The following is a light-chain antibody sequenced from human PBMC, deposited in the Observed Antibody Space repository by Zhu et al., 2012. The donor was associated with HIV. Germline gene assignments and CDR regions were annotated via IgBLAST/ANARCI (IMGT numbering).Light chain of an antibody. CDR3: QQRSSWPLT. Sequence: EIVLTQSPGTLSLSPGERVTLSCRANQTIMYNYLVWYQHKPGQAPRLLIYDASTRATGIPDRFRGSASGTDFTLTISRLEAEDFALYCCQQRSSWPLTFGGGTKVEIK. J-gene: IGKJ4*01. CDR2: DAS. V-gene: IGKV3D-20*02. CDR1: QTIMYNY.